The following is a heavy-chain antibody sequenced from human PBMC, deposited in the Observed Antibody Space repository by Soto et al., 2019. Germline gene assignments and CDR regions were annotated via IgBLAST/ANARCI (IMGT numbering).Heavy chain of an antibody. CDR2: IYYSGST. J-gene: IGHJ6*03. Sequence: SETLSLTCTVSGGSISSSSYYWGWIRQPPGKGLEWIGSIYYSGSTYYNPSLKSRVTISVDTSKNQFSLKLSSVTAADTAVYYCARATSLLLHMDVWGKGTTVTVSS. V-gene: IGHV4-39*01. D-gene: IGHD3-10*01. CDR1: GGSISSSSYY. CDR3: ARATSLLLHMDV.